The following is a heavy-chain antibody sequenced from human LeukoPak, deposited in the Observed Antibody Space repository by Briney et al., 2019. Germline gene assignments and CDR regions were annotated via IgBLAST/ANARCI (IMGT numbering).Heavy chain of an antibody. V-gene: IGHV4-34*01. CDR1: GGSFSGYY. D-gene: IGHD6-19*01. CDR3: ARGRTVAGTGGDNFDY. Sequence: SETLSLTCAVYGGSFSGYYWSWIRQPPGKGLEWIGEINHSGSTNYNPSLKSRVTISVDTSKNQFSLKLGSVTAADTAVYYCARGRTVAGTGGDNFDYWGQGTLVTVSS. J-gene: IGHJ4*02. CDR2: INHSGST.